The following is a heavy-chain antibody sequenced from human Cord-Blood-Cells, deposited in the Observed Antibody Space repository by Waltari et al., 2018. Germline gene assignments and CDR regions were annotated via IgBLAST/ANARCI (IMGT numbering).Heavy chain of an antibody. CDR1: GFSLSNARMG. D-gene: IGHD6-13*01. V-gene: IGHV2-26*01. CDR3: ARLGDGIAAAGKGTYYVDY. J-gene: IGHJ4*02. Sequence: TCTVSGFSLSNARMGVSWIRQPPGKALEGLAHIFSNDEKSYSTSLKSRLTISKDTSKSQVVLTMTNMDPVDTATYYCARLGDGIAAAGKGTYYVDYWGPRTLVTVSS. CDR2: IFSNDEK.